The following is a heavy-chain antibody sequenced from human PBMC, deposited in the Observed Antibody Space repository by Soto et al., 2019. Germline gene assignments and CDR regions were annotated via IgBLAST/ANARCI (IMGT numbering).Heavy chain of an antibody. CDR3: ARAGDIVATYFDY. CDR1: GGSISSGDYY. CDR2: IYYSGST. Sequence: SETLSLTCTVSGGSISSGDYYWSWIRQPPGRGLEWIGYIYYSGSTYYNPSLKSRVTISVDTSKNQLSLKLSSVTAADTAVYYCARAGDIVATYFDYWGQGTLVTVSS. D-gene: IGHD5-12*01. J-gene: IGHJ4*02. V-gene: IGHV4-30-4*01.